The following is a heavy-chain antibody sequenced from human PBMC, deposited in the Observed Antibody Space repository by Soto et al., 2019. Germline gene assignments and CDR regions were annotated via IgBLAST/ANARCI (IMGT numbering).Heavy chain of an antibody. CDR1: GFTFSSYA. D-gene: IGHD3-3*01. J-gene: IGHJ6*02. V-gene: IGHV3-23*01. CDR2: ISGSGDST. CDR3: AKAVTIFASYYYGMDV. Sequence: PGGSLRLSCAASGFTFSSYAMSWVRQAPGKGLEWVSAISGSGDSTYYADSVKGRFTISRDNSENRLYLQMHSLRAEDTAAYYCAKAVTIFASYYYGMDVWGQGTTVTVSS.